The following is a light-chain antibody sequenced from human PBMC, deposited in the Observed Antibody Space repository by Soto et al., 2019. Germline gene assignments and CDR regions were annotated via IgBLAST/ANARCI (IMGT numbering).Light chain of an antibody. Sequence: DIQMTQSPSSLSASVGDTVTITCRASQSITNYLTWLQQKPGKAPKLLIYAASSLQSGVPSRFSGSGSGTDFTLTISSLQPEDFATYYCQQYSSYSAWTFGEGTKVDIK. CDR3: QQYSSYSAWT. CDR2: AAS. J-gene: IGKJ1*01. V-gene: IGKV1-16*01. CDR1: QSITNY.